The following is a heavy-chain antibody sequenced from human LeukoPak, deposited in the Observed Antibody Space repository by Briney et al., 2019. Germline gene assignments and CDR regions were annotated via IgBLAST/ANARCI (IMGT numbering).Heavy chain of an antibody. CDR3: ARDGQRYPGSDYYYYYGMDV. Sequence: PGGSLRLSCAASGFTFSSYSMNWVRQAPGKGLEWVSSISSSSSYIYYADSVKGRFTISRDNAKNSLYLQMNSLRAEDTAVYYCARDGQRYPGSDYYYYYGMDVWGQGTTVTVSS. CDR1: GFTFSSYS. CDR2: ISSSSSYI. J-gene: IGHJ6*02. D-gene: IGHD3-9*01. V-gene: IGHV3-21*01.